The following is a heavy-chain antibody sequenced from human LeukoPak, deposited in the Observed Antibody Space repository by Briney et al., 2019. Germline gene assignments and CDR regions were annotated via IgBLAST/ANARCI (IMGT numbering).Heavy chain of an antibody. D-gene: IGHD6-19*01. CDR2: FDPEDGET. CDR3: ATARTPFCVGQWPTDLYYFDY. Sequence: ASVKVSCKVSGYTLTELSMHWVRQAPGKGLEWMGGFDPEDGETIYAQKFQGRVTMTEDTSADTAYMELSSLRSEDTAVYYCATARTPFCVGQWPTDLYYFDYWGQGTLVTVSS. CDR1: GYTLTELS. V-gene: IGHV1-24*01. J-gene: IGHJ4*02.